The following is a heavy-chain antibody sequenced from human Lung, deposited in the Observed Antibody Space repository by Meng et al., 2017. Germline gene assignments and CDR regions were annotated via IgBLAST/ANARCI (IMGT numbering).Heavy chain of an antibody. J-gene: IGHJ4*02. Sequence: WGAGLLYHAETLSLTRCVPVGSFCDYVWSWIRQPPGKGLEWIGEINHSGSTNYNPSLESRATISVDTSQNNLSLKLSSVTAADSAVYYCARGPTTMAHDFDYWGQGTLVTVSS. CDR3: ARGPTTMAHDFDY. CDR2: INHSGST. D-gene: IGHD4-11*01. CDR1: VGSFCDYV. V-gene: IGHV4-34*01.